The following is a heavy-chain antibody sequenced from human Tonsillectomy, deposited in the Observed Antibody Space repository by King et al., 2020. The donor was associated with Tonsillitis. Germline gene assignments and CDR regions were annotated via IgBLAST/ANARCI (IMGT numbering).Heavy chain of an antibody. V-gene: IGHV5-51*03. J-gene: IGHJ4*02. CDR2: IYPGDSDT. Sequence: VKLVESGAEVKKPGESLKISCKVSGYIFTSYWIGWVRQMPGKGLEWMGIIYPGDSDTKYSPSLQGQVTISVDKSINTAYLQWSSLKASDTATYFCATSRAGAGTAFDYWGQGTLVIVSS. CDR1: GYIFTSYW. D-gene: IGHD6-13*01. CDR3: ATSRAGAGTAFDY.